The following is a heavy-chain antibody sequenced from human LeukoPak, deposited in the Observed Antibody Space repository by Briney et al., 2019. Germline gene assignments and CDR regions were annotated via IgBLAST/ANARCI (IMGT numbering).Heavy chain of an antibody. J-gene: IGHJ4*02. CDR2: INPSGGNT. CDR3: ARDEMDSLDY. Sequence: GASVKVSCKASGYTFTSYYLHWVRQAPGQGLEWMGIINPSGGNTNYAQKFQDRVTMTRGTSTSTVYMQLSSLRSEDTAVYYCARDEMDSLDYWGQGTLVTVSS. V-gene: IGHV1-46*01. D-gene: IGHD5-24*01. CDR1: GYTFTSYY.